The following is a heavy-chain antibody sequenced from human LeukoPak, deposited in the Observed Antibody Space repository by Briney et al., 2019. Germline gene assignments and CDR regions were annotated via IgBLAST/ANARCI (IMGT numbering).Heavy chain of an antibody. CDR1: GFTFGDYA. J-gene: IGHJ4*02. V-gene: IGHV3-49*04. D-gene: IGHD3-22*01. CDR2: IRSKPYGGTT. Sequence: GGSLRLSCTASGFTFGDYAMSWVRQAPGRGLQWVGFIRSKPYGGTTEYAASVKGRFTISRDDSKRIAYLQMNSLKTEDTAVYYCTTGIRRSYYYDSSGYYVVDYWGQGTLVTVSS. CDR3: TTGIRRSYYYDSSGYYVVDY.